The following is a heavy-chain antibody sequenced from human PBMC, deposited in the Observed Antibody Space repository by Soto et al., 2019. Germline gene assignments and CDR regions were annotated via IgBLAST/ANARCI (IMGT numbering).Heavy chain of an antibody. CDR1: GGSISTYY. D-gene: IGHD2-2*01. V-gene: IGHV4-59*01. Sequence: QVQLQESGPGLVKPSETLSLTCTVSGGSISTYYWSWIRQPPGKEVEWIGYIYHSGNTNYNPSLKSRVTTSIYPYKTQSSLRLSSVTAAVTVVYYCASDFGSCSTTSRGHSYYMDVWGKGTKVTVSS. CDR2: IYHSGNT. J-gene: IGHJ6*03. CDR3: ASDFGSCSTTSRGHSYYMDV.